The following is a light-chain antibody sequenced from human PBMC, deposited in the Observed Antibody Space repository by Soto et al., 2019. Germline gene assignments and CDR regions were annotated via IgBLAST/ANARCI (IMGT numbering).Light chain of an antibody. Sequence: DIKMTQSPSSLSASVGDRVTITCRASQDISNYLAWYQQKPGKVPKLLIYAASTLQSGVQSRFSASGSGTDFTMTISSLQPEDVATYYCQKYNSAPRTFGQGTKVEIK. CDR3: QKYNSAPRT. CDR1: QDISNY. J-gene: IGKJ1*01. CDR2: AAS. V-gene: IGKV1-27*01.